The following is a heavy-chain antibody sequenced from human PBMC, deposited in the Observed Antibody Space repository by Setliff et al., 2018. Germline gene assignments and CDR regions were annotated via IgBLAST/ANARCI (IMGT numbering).Heavy chain of an antibody. Sequence: SETLSLTCGVSGGGGSFSAYYWSWIRQPPGKGLEWIGEISPGGSTIYNPSLRSRVTMSVDTAKNRFSLNLTSVTAADTAVYYCARTGTYRYFDYWGQGTRVTSPQ. CDR2: ISPGGST. J-gene: IGHJ4*02. V-gene: IGHV4-34*01. CDR3: ARTGTYRYFDY. CDR1: GGGGSFSAYY. D-gene: IGHD1-1*01.